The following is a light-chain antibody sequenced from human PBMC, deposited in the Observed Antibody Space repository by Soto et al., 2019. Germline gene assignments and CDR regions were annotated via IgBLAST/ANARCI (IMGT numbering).Light chain of an antibody. J-gene: IGKJ2*01. CDR2: AAS. Sequence: DIQMTQSPSSLSASVGDRVTITCRASQIVRSNLNWYQQKPGKVPELLIYAASTLQPGVPSRCRGSGSGTEFTLTVSSLQPEDFATYHCQQTFSRPYTVGQGTKLEIE. V-gene: IGKV1-39*01. CDR1: QIVRSN. CDR3: QQTFSRPYT.